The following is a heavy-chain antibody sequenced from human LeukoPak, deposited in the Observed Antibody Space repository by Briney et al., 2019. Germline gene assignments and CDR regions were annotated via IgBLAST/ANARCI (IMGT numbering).Heavy chain of an antibody. CDR2: ISTSSSYT. Sequence: GGSLRLSCAASGFTFSDYYMSWIRQAPGKGLEWVSYISTSSSYTNYADSVKGRFTISRDNAKNSLYLQMNSLRAEDTAVYYCARFYVAGSGNDAFDIWGQGTMVIVSA. V-gene: IGHV3-11*03. D-gene: IGHD3-10*01. CDR3: ARFYVAGSGNDAFDI. J-gene: IGHJ3*02. CDR1: GFTFSDYY.